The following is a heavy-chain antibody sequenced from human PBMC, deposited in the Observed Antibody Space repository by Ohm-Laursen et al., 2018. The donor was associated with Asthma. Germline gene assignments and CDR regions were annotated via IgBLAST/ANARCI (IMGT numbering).Heavy chain of an antibody. CDR1: GFSFSDSW. CDR2: VNDEGNEK. Sequence: SLRLSCAASGFSFSDSWMSWVRQAPGKGLECVANVNDEGNEKYYVGSVKGRFTISRDNAKQSLFLQMNSLRVEDTAVYYCVKLAYRGFDYLWGRGTRVTVSS. CDR3: VKLAYRGFDYL. J-gene: IGHJ5*02. V-gene: IGHV3-7*01. D-gene: IGHD3-16*01.